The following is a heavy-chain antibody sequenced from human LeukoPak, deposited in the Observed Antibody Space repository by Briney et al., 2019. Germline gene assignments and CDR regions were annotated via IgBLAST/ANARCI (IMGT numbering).Heavy chain of an antibody. D-gene: IGHD3-3*01. CDR2: ITPYNDNT. Sequence: ASVKVSCKASGYTFIRYGISWVRQAPGQGLEWMGGITPYNDNTKYVQQFQGRVTTTTDTSSSTAYMELRSLRSDDTAIYYCAREGDGTTIFGVVIMFTYYFDYWGQGTLVTVSS. CDR1: GYTFIRYG. V-gene: IGHV1-18*01. J-gene: IGHJ4*02. CDR3: AREGDGTTIFGVVIMFTYYFDY.